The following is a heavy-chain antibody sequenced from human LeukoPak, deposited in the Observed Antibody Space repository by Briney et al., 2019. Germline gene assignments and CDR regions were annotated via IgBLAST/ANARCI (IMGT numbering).Heavy chain of an antibody. V-gene: IGHV1-18*01. CDR3: ARARGDYEDYYYYMDV. J-gene: IGHJ6*03. CDR2: ISAYNGNT. Sequence: ASVKVSCKASGYTFTSYGISWVRQAPGQGLEWMGWISAYNGNTNYAQKLQGRVTMTTDTSTSTAYMELRSLRSDDTAVYYCARARGDYEDYYYYMDVWGKGTTVTVSS. D-gene: IGHD4-17*01. CDR1: GYTFTSYG.